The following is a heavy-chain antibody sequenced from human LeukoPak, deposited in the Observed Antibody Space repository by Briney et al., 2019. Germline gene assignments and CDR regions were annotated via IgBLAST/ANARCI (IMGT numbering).Heavy chain of an antibody. CDR3: AQSVGGTDYYDSSGYYFPFDY. J-gene: IGHJ4*02. CDR1: GFTFSSYA. V-gene: IGHV3-23*01. Sequence: GGSLRLSCAASGFTFSSYAMSWVRQAPGQGLEWVSAISGSGGSTYYADSVKGRFTISRDNSMNTLYLQMNSLRAEDTAVYYCAQSVGGTDYYDSSGYYFPFDYWGQGTLVTVSS. D-gene: IGHD3-22*01. CDR2: ISGSGGST.